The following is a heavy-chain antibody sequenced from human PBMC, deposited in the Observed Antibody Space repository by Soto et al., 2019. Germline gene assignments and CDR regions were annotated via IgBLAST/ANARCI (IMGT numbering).Heavy chain of an antibody. Sequence: GGSLRLSCAASGFTFSSYAMSWVRQAPGKGLEWVSAISGSGGSTYYADSVKGRFTISRDNSKNTLYLQMNSLRAEDTAVYYCAKWAAAGLYYYYYGMDVWGQGTTVTVSS. CDR3: AKWAAAGLYYYYYGMDV. J-gene: IGHJ6*02. CDR1: GFTFSSYA. CDR2: ISGSGGST. V-gene: IGHV3-23*01. D-gene: IGHD6-13*01.